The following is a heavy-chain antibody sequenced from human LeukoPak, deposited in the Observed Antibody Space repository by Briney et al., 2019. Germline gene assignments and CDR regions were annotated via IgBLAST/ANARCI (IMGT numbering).Heavy chain of an antibody. CDR2: ISGSGGST. Sequence: GGSLRLSCAASGFTFSSYVMTWVRQAPGKGLEWVSVISGSGGSTYYADSVKGRFTISRDNSKNTLYLQMNSLRAEDTAVYYCAKAMCGGGTCYDYWGQGTLVTVSS. CDR1: GFTFSSYV. J-gene: IGHJ4*02. D-gene: IGHD2-15*01. V-gene: IGHV3-23*01. CDR3: AKAMCGGGTCYDY.